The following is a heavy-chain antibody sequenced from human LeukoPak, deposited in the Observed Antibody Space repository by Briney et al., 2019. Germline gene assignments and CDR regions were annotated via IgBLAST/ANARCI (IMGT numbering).Heavy chain of an antibody. D-gene: IGHD2-15*01. CDR3: ARARVAAKSGYMDV. CDR1: GFTFSTYG. J-gene: IGHJ6*03. Sequence: GGSLILSCAAPGFTFSTYGMYWVRQAPGKGLEYVSSISSNGNTYYANPVKGRFTISRDNPKNTLYLQMGSLRDEDLAVYYRARARVAAKSGYMDVWGTGTTVTISS. V-gene: IGHV3-64*01. CDR2: ISSNGNT.